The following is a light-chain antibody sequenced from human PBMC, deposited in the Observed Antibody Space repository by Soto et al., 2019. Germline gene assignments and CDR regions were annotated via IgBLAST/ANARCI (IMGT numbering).Light chain of an antibody. V-gene: IGLV3-1*01. J-gene: IGLJ2*01. CDR2: QDN. CDR3: QAWDSGIDVV. Sequence: SYELIQPPSVSMSPGQTASITCSGDQLGNKYVCWYQQKPGQSPVLIIYQDNKRPSGIPERFSGSNSGNTATLTISGTQALDEAVYYCQAWDSGIDVVFGGGTKVTVL. CDR1: QLGNKY.